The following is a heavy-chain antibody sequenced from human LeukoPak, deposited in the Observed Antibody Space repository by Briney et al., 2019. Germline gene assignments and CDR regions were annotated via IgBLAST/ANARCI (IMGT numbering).Heavy chain of an antibody. CDR3: ARVHVGAVAGKNYFDY. V-gene: IGHV3-53*01. CDR1: GFTVSSNY. Sequence: PGGSLRLSCAASGFTVSSNYMSWVRQAPGKGLEWVSDNYSGGSTYYADSVKGRFTISRDNSKNTLYLQMNSLRAEDTAVYYCARVHVGAVAGKNYFDYWGQGTLVTVSS. CDR2: NYSGGST. J-gene: IGHJ4*02. D-gene: IGHD6-19*01.